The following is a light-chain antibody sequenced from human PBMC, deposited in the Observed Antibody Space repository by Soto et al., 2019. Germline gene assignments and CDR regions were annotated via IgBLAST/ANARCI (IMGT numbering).Light chain of an antibody. CDR1: SSDVGGYDY. V-gene: IGLV2-14*01. CDR2: EVN. CDR3: SSYTSTSSLEV. Sequence: QSVLTQPASVSGSPGQSITISCTGTSSDVGGYDYVSWYQQHPGKAPKLMIYEVNNRPSGVSNRFFGSKSGNTASLTISGLQAEDEADYYCSSYTSTSSLEVFGGGTKLTVL. J-gene: IGLJ2*01.